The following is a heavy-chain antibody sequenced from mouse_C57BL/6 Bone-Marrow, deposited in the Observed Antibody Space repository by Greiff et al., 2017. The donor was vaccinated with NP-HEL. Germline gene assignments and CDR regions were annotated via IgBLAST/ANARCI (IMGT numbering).Heavy chain of an antibody. CDR1: GYTFTSYW. CDR3: ARWVYYYGSTLRGAWFAY. J-gene: IGHJ3*01. V-gene: IGHV1-7*01. D-gene: IGHD1-1*01. Sequence: QVQLQQSGAELAKPGASVKLSCKASGYTFTSYWMHWVKQSPGQGLEWIGYINPSSGYTKYNQKFKDKATLTADKSSSTAYMQLSSLTYEDSAVYYCARWVYYYGSTLRGAWFAYWGQGTLVTVSA. CDR2: INPSSGYT.